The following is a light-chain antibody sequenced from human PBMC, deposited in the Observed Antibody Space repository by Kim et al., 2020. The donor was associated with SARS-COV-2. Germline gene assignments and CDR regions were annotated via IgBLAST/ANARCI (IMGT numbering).Light chain of an antibody. V-gene: IGKV1-39*01. CDR3: QQSYTVPMYT. CDR1: PSISSY. Sequence: GAVGDRVTITCRSSPSISSYLNWYQQKPGRAPRLLIYAASTLRSGVPSRFSGSGSGTDFTLTISSLQPEDFATYFCQQSYTVPMYTFGPGTKLEIK. J-gene: IGKJ2*01. CDR2: AAS.